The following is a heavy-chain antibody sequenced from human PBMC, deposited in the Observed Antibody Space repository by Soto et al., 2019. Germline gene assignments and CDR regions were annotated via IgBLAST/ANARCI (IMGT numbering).Heavy chain of an antibody. CDR2: INSDGSST. CDR1: GFTFSSYW. V-gene: IGHV3-74*01. Sequence: GSLRLSCAASGFTFSSYWMHWVRQAPGKGLVWVSRINSDGSSTSYADSVKGRFTISRDNAKNTLYLQMNSLRAEDTAVYYCARQWTNYDILTGYFQYYFDYWGQGTLVTVSS. CDR3: ARQWTNYDILTGYFQYYFDY. D-gene: IGHD3-9*01. J-gene: IGHJ4*02.